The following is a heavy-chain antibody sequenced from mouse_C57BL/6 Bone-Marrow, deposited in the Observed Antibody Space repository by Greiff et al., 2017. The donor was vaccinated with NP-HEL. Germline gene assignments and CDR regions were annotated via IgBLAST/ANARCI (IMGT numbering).Heavy chain of an antibody. CDR1: GFSLTSYG. V-gene: IGHV2-2*01. CDR3: ARSYYGSSYLAWFAY. CDR2: IWSGGST. Sequence: QVQLKESGPGLVQPSQSLSITCTVSGFSLTSYGVHWVRQSPGKGLEWLGVIWSGGSTDYNAAFISRLSISKDKTKSQVFYKMNRLQADDTAIYYCARSYYGSSYLAWFAYWGQGTLVTVSA. J-gene: IGHJ3*01. D-gene: IGHD1-1*01.